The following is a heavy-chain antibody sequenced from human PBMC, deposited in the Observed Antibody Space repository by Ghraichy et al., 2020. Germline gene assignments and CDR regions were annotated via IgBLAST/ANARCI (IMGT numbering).Heavy chain of an antibody. Sequence: GGSLRLSCAASGFTFSSYAMHWVRQAPGKGLEWVAVISYDGSNKYYADSVKGRFTISRDNSKNTLYLQMNSLRAEDTAVYYCARDLSSGYIYYYYYGMDVWGQGTTVTVSS. CDR3: ARDLSSGYIYYYYYGMDV. CDR1: GFTFSSYA. J-gene: IGHJ6*02. D-gene: IGHD3-22*01. V-gene: IGHV3-30-3*01. CDR2: ISYDGSNK.